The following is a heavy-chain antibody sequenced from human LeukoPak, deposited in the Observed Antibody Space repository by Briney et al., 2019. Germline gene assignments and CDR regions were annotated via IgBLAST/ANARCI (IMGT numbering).Heavy chain of an antibody. V-gene: IGHV3-21*01. J-gene: IGHJ6*04. CDR2: ISSSGSYI. CDR1: GFTFSSYS. Sequence: GGSLRLSCAASGFTFSSYSMNWVRQAPGRGLEWVSSISSSGSYIYYADTVKGRFTISRDNAKNSLYLQINSLKAEDRAVYYCARDPYYGSNSRYYYYYGMDVWGKGTTVTVSS. CDR3: ARDPYYGSNSRYYYYYGMDV. D-gene: IGHD4-23*01.